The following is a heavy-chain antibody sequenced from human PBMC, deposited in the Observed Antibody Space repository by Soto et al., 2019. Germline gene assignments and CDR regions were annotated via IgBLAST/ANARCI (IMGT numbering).Heavy chain of an antibody. CDR1: GFTFSSYA. CDR3: ARATSGWYKEAFDI. D-gene: IGHD6-19*01. J-gene: IGHJ3*02. Sequence: QVQLVESGGGVVQPGRSLRLSCAASGFTFSSYAMHWVRQAPGKGLEWVAVISYDGGNKYYADSVRGRFTISRDNSKNTLYLQMNSLRAEDTAVYYCARATSGWYKEAFDIWGQGTMVIVSS. CDR2: ISYDGGNK. V-gene: IGHV3-30-3*01.